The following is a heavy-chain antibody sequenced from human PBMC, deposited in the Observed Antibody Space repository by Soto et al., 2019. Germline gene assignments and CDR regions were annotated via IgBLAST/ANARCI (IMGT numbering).Heavy chain of an antibody. D-gene: IGHD6-13*01. V-gene: IGHV4-38-2*02. Sequence: ETLSLTWTVFGFAISRGHYWAWLRQPPGKGLEWIASIYQSGIAHYNPSLQRRVTISVDTSKNQFSLKLSSVTAAATAVYYWARDVIAARHRKAMDAWGQGTTVTVTS. CDR2: IYQSGIA. CDR1: GFAISRGHY. J-gene: IGHJ6*02. CDR3: ARDVIAARHRKAMDA.